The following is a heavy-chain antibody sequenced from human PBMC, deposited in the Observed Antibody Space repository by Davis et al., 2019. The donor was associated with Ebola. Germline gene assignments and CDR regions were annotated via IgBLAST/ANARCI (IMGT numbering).Heavy chain of an antibody. CDR2: INPNSGGT. Sequence: AASVKVSCKTSGYTFTNYGITWVRQAPGKGLEWMGWINPNSGGTNYAQKLQGRVTMTTDTSTSTAYMELSSLRSDDTAVYYCARGGCSGGSCYSSDYWGQVTLVTVSS. CDR3: ARGGCSGGSCYSSDY. D-gene: IGHD2-15*01. V-gene: IGHV1-18*04. CDR1: GYTFTNYG. J-gene: IGHJ4*02.